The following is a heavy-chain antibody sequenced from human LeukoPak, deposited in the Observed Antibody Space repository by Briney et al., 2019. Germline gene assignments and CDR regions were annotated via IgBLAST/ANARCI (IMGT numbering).Heavy chain of an antibody. V-gene: IGHV4-59*12. CDR3: AREWWGGQWLVQGNWYFDL. CDR1: GGSISSYY. D-gene: IGHD6-19*01. J-gene: IGHJ2*01. Sequence: PSETLSLTCTVSGGSISSYYWSWIRQPPGKGLEWIGYIYYSGSTNYNPSLKSRVTISVDTSKNQFSLQLNSVTPEDTAVYYCAREWWGGQWLVQGNWYFDLWGRGTLVTVSS. CDR2: IYYSGST.